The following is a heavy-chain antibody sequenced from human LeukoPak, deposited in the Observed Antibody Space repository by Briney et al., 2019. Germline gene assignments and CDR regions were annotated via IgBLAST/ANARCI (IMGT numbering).Heavy chain of an antibody. J-gene: IGHJ4*02. CDR1: GGSFSGYY. Sequence: PSETLSLTCAVYGGSFSGYYWSWIRQPPGKGLEWIGEINHSGSTNYNPSFKSRVTISVDTSKNQFSLKLSSVTAADTAVYYCARGRIPDDYWGQGTLVTVSS. V-gene: IGHV4-34*01. D-gene: IGHD6-13*01. CDR3: ARGRIPDDY. CDR2: INHSGST.